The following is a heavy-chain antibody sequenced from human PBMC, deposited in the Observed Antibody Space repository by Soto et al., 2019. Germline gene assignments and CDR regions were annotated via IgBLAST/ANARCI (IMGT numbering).Heavy chain of an antibody. Sequence: EVQLLESGGGLVQRGGSLRLSCAASGFTFSSYAMNWVRQAPGKGLEWGSGISGSGGSTYYADSVKGRFTISRDNSKNTLYLQMNSLRAEDTAVYYCAKIQHTFYYDTSGYYPWGQGTLVTVSS. J-gene: IGHJ5*02. CDR2: ISGSGGST. CDR1: GFTFSSYA. CDR3: AKIQHTFYYDTSGYYP. D-gene: IGHD3-22*01. V-gene: IGHV3-23*01.